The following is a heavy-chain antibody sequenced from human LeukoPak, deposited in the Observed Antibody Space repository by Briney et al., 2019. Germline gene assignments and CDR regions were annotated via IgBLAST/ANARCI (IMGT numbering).Heavy chain of an antibody. J-gene: IGHJ4*02. CDR2: ISAYNGNT. V-gene: IGHV1-18*01. CDR1: GYTFTSYG. Sequence: VASVKVSCKASGYTFTSYGISWGRQAPGQGLEWMGWISAYNGNTNYAQKLQGRVTMTTDTSTSTAYMELRSLRSDDTAVYYCARDPRIAAAALFDYWGQGTLVTVSS. D-gene: IGHD6-13*01. CDR3: ARDPRIAAAALFDY.